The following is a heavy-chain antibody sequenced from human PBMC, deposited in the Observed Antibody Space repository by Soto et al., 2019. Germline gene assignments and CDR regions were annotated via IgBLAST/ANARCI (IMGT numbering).Heavy chain of an antibody. CDR3: ARGRYGDY. V-gene: IGHV1-18*01. Sequence: QVHLVQSGAEVKKPGASVKVSCKASGYTFTSYGITWVRQAPGQGLEWMGWISAHNGNTDYAQKLQGRVIVTRDTSMSTAYMELRSLRSDDTAVYYCARGRYGDYWGQGAPVTVSS. J-gene: IGHJ4*02. D-gene: IGHD1-1*01. CDR2: ISAHNGNT. CDR1: GYTFTSYG.